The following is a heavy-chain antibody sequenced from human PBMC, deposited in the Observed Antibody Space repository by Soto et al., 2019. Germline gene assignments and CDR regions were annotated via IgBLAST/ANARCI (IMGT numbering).Heavy chain of an antibody. CDR2: VYYSGST. Sequence: SETLSLTCSVSGGAMTVSYWNLIRQPPGKTLEWIGYVYYSGSTSYNRSLMSRVTISVDTSKNQFSLNLRSVTYADTALYYCAREGNSDATGDANFDSWGQGTLVTVSS. CDR1: GGAMTVSY. CDR3: AREGNSDATGDANFDS. V-gene: IGHV4-59*01. J-gene: IGHJ4*02. D-gene: IGHD1-26*01.